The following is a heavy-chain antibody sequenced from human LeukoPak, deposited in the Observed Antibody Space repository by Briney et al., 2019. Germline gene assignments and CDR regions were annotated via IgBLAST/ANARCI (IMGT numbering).Heavy chain of an antibody. CDR3: AKDPGYCSSTSCYPNWFDP. V-gene: IGHV3-23*01. CDR1: GFTFSSYA. Sequence: GGSLRLSSAASGFTFSSYAMSWVRQAPGKGLEWVSAISGSGGSTYYADSVKGRFTISRDNSKNTLYLQMNSLRAEDTAVYYCAKDPGYCSSTSCYPNWFDPWGQGTLVTVSS. J-gene: IGHJ5*02. D-gene: IGHD2-2*01. CDR2: ISGSGGST.